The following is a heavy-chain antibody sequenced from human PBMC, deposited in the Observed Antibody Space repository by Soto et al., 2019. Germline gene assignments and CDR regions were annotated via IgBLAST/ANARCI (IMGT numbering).Heavy chain of an antibody. CDR1: GFTVSNNY. D-gene: IGHD3-10*01. CDR3: ARGDGSGSNELGH. Sequence: EVLLEESGGGFVQPGGSLRLSCAASGFTVSNNYMTWVRQAPGKGLEWVAVIQDGGSISYADSVSDRFTISRDNSKNTAYLAMNNLRHEHTAVYSCARGDGSGSNELGHWCQGTLVTVSS. V-gene: IGHV3-66*01. J-gene: IGHJ4*02. CDR2: IQDGGSI.